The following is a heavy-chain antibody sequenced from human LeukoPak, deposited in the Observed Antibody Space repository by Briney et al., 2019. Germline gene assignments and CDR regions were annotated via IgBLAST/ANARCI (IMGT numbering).Heavy chain of an antibody. V-gene: IGHV4-59*12. Sequence: PLETLSLTCTVSGGSISGYYWSWIRQPPGKGLEWIGYISYSGSTNYNPSLKCRVTISVDTSKNQFSLKLSPVTAADTAVYYCARSVTSYGYYFDYWGQGTLVTVSS. CDR2: ISYSGST. CDR3: ARSVTSYGYYFDY. D-gene: IGHD5-18*01. CDR1: GGSISGYY. J-gene: IGHJ4*02.